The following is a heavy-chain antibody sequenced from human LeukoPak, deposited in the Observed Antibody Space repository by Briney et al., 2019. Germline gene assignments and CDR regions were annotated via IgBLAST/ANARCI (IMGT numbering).Heavy chain of an antibody. CDR1: GFTFSSYE. CDR2: IKSKIDGGTT. Sequence: GGSLRLSCAASGFTFSSYEMNWVRQAPGKGLEWVGRIKSKIDGGTTDYAAPVKGRFTISRDDSKHTLYLQMSSLKSEDTGVYYCTTVHNYHVSGSVYAYGASEYWGQGTLVTVSS. CDR3: TTVHNYHVSGSVYAYGASEY. V-gene: IGHV3-15*01. J-gene: IGHJ4*02. D-gene: IGHD3-22*01.